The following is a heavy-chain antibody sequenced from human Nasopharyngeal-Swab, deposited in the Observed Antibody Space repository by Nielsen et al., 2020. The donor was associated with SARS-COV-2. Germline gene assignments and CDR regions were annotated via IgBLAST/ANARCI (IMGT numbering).Heavy chain of an antibody. CDR3: ATYGYGSYYYYYMDV. D-gene: IGHD5-18*01. J-gene: IGHJ6*03. CDR2: IYYSGST. Sequence: SETLSLTCTVSGGSISSSSYYWGWIRQPPGKGLEWIGSIYYSGSTYYNLSLKSRVTISVDTSKNQFSLKLSSVTAADTAVYYCATYGYGSYYYYYMDVWGKGTTVTVSS. V-gene: IGHV4-39*01. CDR1: GGSISSSSYY.